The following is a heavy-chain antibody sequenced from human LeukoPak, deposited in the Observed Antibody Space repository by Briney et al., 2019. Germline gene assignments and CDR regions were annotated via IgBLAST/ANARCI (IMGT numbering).Heavy chain of an antibody. V-gene: IGHV4-61*02. CDR2: IYTSGST. CDR1: GGSISSGSYY. Sequence: PSETLSLTCTVSGGSISSGSYYWSWIRQPAGKGLEWIGRIYTSGSTNYNPSLKSRVTISVDTSKNQFSLKLSSVTAADTAVYYCARGPLRYFDYWGQGTLITVSS. CDR3: ARGPLRYFDY. J-gene: IGHJ4*02.